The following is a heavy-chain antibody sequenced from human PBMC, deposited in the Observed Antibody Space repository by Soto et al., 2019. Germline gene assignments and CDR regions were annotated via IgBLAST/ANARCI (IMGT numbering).Heavy chain of an antibody. J-gene: IGHJ3*01. V-gene: IGHV1-69*13. D-gene: IGHD2-15*01. CDR2: FIPIIGGG. CDR1: GGTFRNLA. CDR3: ARRSVSHSNAFDF. Sequence: ASVKVSCKASGGTFRNLAINWVRQAPGQGLEWMGGFIPIIGGGINAQKFQGRVTITSDESTSTAYMELSSLKSEDTAMYFCARRSVSHSNAFDFWGQGTMVTVSS.